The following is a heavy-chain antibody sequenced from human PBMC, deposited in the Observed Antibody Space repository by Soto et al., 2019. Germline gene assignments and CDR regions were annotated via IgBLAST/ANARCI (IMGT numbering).Heavy chain of an antibody. J-gene: IGHJ4*02. D-gene: IGHD2-2*01. Sequence: GGSLRLSCAVSGFNFDNSYMSWVRQAPGKGLEWVSILYSGGQTYYTESVRGRFTISRDISKNTLDLQMNRLTADDTAVYYCSKNNVAPAFVGFEYWGQGTLVTVSS. CDR1: GFNFDNSY. V-gene: IGHV3-53*01. CDR3: SKNNVAPAFVGFEY. CDR2: LYSGGQT.